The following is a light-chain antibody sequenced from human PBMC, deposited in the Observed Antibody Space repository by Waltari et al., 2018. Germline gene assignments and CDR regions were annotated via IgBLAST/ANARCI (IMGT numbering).Light chain of an antibody. CDR2: SNN. CDR1: ASNIRVQT. Sequence: QSVLPQPPSASGTPVQTVTISCSGSASNIRVQTANWYQQVPGTAPKLLIYSNNQRPSGVPDRFSGSKSGTSASRAISGLQSEDEAVYYCAPWDNSLNGPVFGGGTKLTVL. V-gene: IGLV1-44*01. J-gene: IGLJ2*01. CDR3: APWDNSLNGPV.